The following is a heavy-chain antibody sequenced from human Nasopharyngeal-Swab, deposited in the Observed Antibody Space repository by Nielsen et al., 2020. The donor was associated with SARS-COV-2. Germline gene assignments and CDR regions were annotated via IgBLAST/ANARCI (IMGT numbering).Heavy chain of an antibody. Sequence: WIRQSPSRGLEWLGRPYYRSKWYNDYAVSVKRRVTINPDTSKNQFSLQLNSVTPEDTAVYYCARARLHYDFWSGSLWYYGMDVWGQGTTVTVSS. CDR3: ARARLHYDFWSGSLWYYGMDV. V-gene: IGHV6-1*01. CDR2: PYYRSKWYN. J-gene: IGHJ6*02. D-gene: IGHD3-3*01.